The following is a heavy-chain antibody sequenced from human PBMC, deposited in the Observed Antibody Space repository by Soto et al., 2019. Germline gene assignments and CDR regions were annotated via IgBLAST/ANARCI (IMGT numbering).Heavy chain of an antibody. CDR3: ARTKQRERPSARWFDP. D-gene: IGHD1-1*01. Sequence: ASVKVSCKASGYTFTGYYMHWVRQAPGQGLEWMGWINPNNGDTNYSQKFQGRVTITRDTSTSTAYMELSRLRSEDTAVYYCARTKQRERPSARWFDPWGQGTLVTVSS. CDR1: GYTFTGYY. CDR2: INPNNGDT. V-gene: IGHV1-2*02. J-gene: IGHJ5*02.